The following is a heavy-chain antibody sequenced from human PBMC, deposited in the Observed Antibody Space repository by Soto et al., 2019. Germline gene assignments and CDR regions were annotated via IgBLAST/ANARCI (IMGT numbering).Heavy chain of an antibody. CDR1: GFTFSSYA. CDR3: AKIYDFWSGYYEDGMDV. D-gene: IGHD3-3*01. J-gene: IGHJ6*02. V-gene: IGHV3-23*01. Sequence: GGSLRLSCAASGFTFSSYAMSWVRQAPGKVLEWVSAISGSGGSTYYADSVKGRFTISRDNSKNTLYLQMNSLRAEDTAVYYCAKIYDFWSGYYEDGMDVWGQGTTVTVS. CDR2: ISGSGGST.